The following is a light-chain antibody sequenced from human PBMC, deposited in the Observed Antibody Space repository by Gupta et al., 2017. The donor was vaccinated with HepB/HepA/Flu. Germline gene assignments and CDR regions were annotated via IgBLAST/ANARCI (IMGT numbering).Light chain of an antibody. V-gene: IGLV1-47*01. CDR2: SNN. J-gene: IGLJ3*02. CDR3: AAWDDSLRGV. Sequence: QSVLTPPPSASGTPGQRVTISCSGSRSNIGSNYVYWYQQLPGTAPKLLIYSNNQRPSGVPDRFSGSKSGTSASLAISGLRSEDEADYYCAAWDDSLRGVFGGGTKLTVL. CDR1: RSNIGSNY.